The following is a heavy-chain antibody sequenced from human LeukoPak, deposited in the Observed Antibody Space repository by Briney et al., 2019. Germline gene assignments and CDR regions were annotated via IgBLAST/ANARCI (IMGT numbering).Heavy chain of an antibody. CDR3: ARPYDTRGYFPDY. V-gene: IGHV3-64D*06. CDR1: GFTFSSYA. CDR2: ISSNGGST. J-gene: IGHJ4*02. Sequence: GGSLRLSCSASGFTFSSYAMHWVRQAPGKGLEYVSAISSNGGSTYYADSVKGRFTISRDNSKNTLYLQMSSLRAEDTAVYYCARPYDTRGYFPDYWGQGTLVTVSS. D-gene: IGHD3-22*01.